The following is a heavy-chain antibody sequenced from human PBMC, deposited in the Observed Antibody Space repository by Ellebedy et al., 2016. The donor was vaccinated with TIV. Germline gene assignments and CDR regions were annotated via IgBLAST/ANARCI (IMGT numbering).Heavy chain of an antibody. CDR3: ARLGYSGYAPDY. D-gene: IGHD5-12*01. V-gene: IGHV5-51*01. CDR2: IYPGDSDT. J-gene: IGHJ4*02. CDR1: GYSFTNYW. Sequence: ASVKVSCKGSGYSFTNYWIGWVRQMPGKGLEWMGIIYPGDSDTRYSPSFQGQVSISADKSISTAYLQWSSLKASDTAMYYCARLGYSGYAPDYWGQGTRVTVSS.